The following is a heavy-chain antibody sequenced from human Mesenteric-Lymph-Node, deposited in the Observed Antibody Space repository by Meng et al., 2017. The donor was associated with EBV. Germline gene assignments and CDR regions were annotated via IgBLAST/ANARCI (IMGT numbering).Heavy chain of an antibody. D-gene: IGHD3-16*02. V-gene: IGHV1-18*01. CDR1: GYTFTSYG. CDR3: ARVPDDYIWGSYRNFFDY. CDR2: ISAYNGNT. J-gene: IGHJ4*02. Sequence: QVQLVQSGAEVKKPGASVKVPCKAAGYTFTSYGISWVRQAPGQGLEWMGWISAYNGNTNYAQKLQGRVTMTTDTSTSTAYMELRSLRSDDTAVYYCARVPDDYIWGSYRNFFDYWGQGTLVTVSS.